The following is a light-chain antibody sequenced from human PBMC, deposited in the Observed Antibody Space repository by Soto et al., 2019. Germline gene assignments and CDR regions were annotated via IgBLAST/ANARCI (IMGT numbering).Light chain of an antibody. CDR1: QSISSH. CDR2: AAS. Sequence: DIQMTQSPYSLSASVRDRVTITCRASQSISSHLNWYQQKPGKAPKLLIYAASSLQSGVPSRFSGSGSETDFTLTISSLQPEDFATYSCQQSYSTTWTFGQGTKVDIK. CDR3: QQSYSTTWT. J-gene: IGKJ1*01. V-gene: IGKV1-39*01.